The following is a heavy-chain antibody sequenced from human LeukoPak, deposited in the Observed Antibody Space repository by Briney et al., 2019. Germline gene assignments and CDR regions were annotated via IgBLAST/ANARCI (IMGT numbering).Heavy chain of an antibody. CDR3: AREIAAAGTRWSKVFAFGI. V-gene: IGHV3-64*01. J-gene: IGHJ3*02. CDR1: GFTFSSYA. Sequence: GGSLRLSCAASGFTFSSYAMHWVRQAPGKGLEYVSAISSNGGSTYYANSVKGRFTISRDNSKNTLYLQMGSLRAEDMAVYYCAREIAAAGTRWSKVFAFGIWGQGTMVTVSS. D-gene: IGHD6-13*01. CDR2: ISSNGGST.